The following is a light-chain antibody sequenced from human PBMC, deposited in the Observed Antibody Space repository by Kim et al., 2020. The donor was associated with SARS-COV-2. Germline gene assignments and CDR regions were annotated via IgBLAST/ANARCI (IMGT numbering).Light chain of an antibody. CDR3: NSYATSNGYV. Sequence: GQSGTITCTGNSSDVGAYNYGSWYQHQPGKAPKRMSYKVKKRPSGVPDSFSGSKSGNTASLTVSGLQAEDEADYYCNSYATSNGYVFGSGTKVTVL. J-gene: IGLJ1*01. V-gene: IGLV2-8*01. CDR2: KVK. CDR1: SSDVGAYNY.